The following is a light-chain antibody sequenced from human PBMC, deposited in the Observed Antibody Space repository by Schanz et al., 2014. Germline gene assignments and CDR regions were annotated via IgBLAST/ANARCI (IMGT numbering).Light chain of an antibody. Sequence: QSALTQPASMSGSPGQSITISCNGSSSDIGGYDYVSWYRQYPGKAPKLMIYDVFNRPSGVSHRFTGSKSGNSASLTVSGLQAEDEADYYCSSYAGSDNVVFGGGTKLTVL. V-gene: IGLV2-14*01. CDR3: SSYAGSDNVV. CDR2: DVF. CDR1: SSDIGGYDY. J-gene: IGLJ2*01.